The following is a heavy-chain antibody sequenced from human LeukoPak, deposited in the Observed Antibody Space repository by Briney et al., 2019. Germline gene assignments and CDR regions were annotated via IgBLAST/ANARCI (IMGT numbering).Heavy chain of an antibody. CDR2: FDPEDGET. CDR3: ATTPRYCSGGSCYYFDY. V-gene: IGHV1-24*01. D-gene: IGHD2-15*01. CDR1: GYTLTELS. J-gene: IGHJ4*02. Sequence: ASVKVSCKVSGYTLTELSMHWVRQAPGKGLEWMGGFDPEDGETIYAQKFQGRVTMTEDTSTDTAYMELSSLRSEDTAVCYCATTPRYCSGGSCYYFDYWGQGTLVTVSS.